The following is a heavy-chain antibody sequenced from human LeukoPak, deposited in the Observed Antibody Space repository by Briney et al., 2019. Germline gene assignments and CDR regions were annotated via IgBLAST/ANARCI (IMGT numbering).Heavy chain of an antibody. V-gene: IGHV3-20*04. Sequence: GGSLRLSCAASGFTFDDYGMSWVRQAPGKGLEWVSGINWNGGSTGYADSVKGRFTISRDNSKNTLYLQMNSLRAEDTAVYYCAKFTMIVVVITHFDYWGQGTLVTVSS. J-gene: IGHJ4*02. CDR3: AKFTMIVVVITHFDY. D-gene: IGHD3-22*01. CDR2: INWNGGST. CDR1: GFTFDDYG.